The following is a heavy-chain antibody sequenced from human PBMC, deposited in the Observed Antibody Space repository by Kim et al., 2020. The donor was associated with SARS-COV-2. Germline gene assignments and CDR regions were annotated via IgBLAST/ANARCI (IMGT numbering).Heavy chain of an antibody. D-gene: IGHD5-18*01. CDR3: APEGYSYGYYGIYV. V-gene: IGHV3-23*01. CDR1: GFTFGSYA. Sequence: GGSLRLSCAASGFTFGSYAMSWVRQAPGQGLEWVSAISGSGCSLFYADSVKGRFTISRYNSKNTLYLQMNSLRAEETAVYYCAPEGYSYGYYGIYVWGQGTPVRVSS. J-gene: IGHJ6*02. CDR2: ISGSGCSL.